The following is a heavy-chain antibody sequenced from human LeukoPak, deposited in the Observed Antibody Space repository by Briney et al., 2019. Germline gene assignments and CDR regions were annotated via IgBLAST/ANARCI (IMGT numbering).Heavy chain of an antibody. CDR1: GFTFSDYY. J-gene: IGHJ6*03. V-gene: IGHV3-11*04. Sequence: GGSLRLSCAASGFTFSDYYMSWIRRAPGKGLEWVSYISSSGSTIYYADSVKGRFTISRDNAKNSLYLQMNSLRAEDTAVYYCARDWDYDYYYYYMDVWGKGTTVTVSS. D-gene: IGHD4-17*01. CDR2: ISSSGSTI. CDR3: ARDWDYDYYYYYMDV.